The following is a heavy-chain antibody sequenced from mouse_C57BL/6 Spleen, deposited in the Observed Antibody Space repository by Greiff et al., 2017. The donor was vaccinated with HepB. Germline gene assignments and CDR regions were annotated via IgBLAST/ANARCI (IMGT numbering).Heavy chain of an antibody. V-gene: IGHV1-55*01. D-gene: IGHD2-12*01. J-gene: IGHJ4*01. Sequence: QVQLQQPGAELVKPGASVKMSCKASGYTFTSYWITWVKQRPGQGLAWIGDIYPGSGSTNYNEKFKSKATLTVDTSSSTAYMQLSSLTSEASAVYSCARSILSWAMDYWGQGTSVTVSS. CDR1: GYTFTSYW. CDR2: IYPGSGST. CDR3: ARSILSWAMDY.